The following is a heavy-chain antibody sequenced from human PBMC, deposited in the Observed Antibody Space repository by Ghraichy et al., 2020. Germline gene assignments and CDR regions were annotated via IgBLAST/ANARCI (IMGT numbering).Heavy chain of an antibody. V-gene: IGHV3-23*01. Sequence: GGSLRLSLTCAASRFNFSNYAMTWVRQAPGKGLEWVSAISGSGGSTYYADSGKGRFTISRDNSKNTLYLQMNSLRAEDTAVYYCAKLFPRIVVVPAAGMDVWGQGTTVTVSS. J-gene: IGHJ6*02. CDR2: ISGSGGST. CDR1: RFNFSNYA. D-gene: IGHD2-2*01. CDR3: AKLFPRIVVVPAAGMDV.